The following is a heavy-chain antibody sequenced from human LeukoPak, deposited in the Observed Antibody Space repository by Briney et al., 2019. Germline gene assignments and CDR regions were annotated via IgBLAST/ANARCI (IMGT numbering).Heavy chain of an antibody. V-gene: IGHV5-51*01. CDR3: ARPRKTGSSGYFDGFWFDP. Sequence: GESLKISCKGSGYSFTSYWIGWVRQMPGKGLEWMGIIYPGDSDTRYSPSFQGQVTISADKSISTAYLQWSSLKASDTATYYCARPRKTGSSGYFDGFWFDPWGQGTLVTVSS. J-gene: IGHJ5*02. CDR2: IYPGDSDT. CDR1: GYSFTSYW. D-gene: IGHD3-22*01.